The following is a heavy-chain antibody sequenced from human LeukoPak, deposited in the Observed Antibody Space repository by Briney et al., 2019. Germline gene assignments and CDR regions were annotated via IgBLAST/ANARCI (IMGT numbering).Heavy chain of an antibody. Sequence: NPSETLSLTCAVYGGSFSGYYWSWIRQPPGKGLEWIGEINHSGSTNYNPSLKSRGTISVDTSKNQFSLKLSSVTAADTAVYYCARATWGSYRYPPHFDYWGQGTLVTVSS. J-gene: IGHJ4*02. CDR1: GGSFSGYY. CDR3: ARATWGSYRYPPHFDY. V-gene: IGHV4-34*01. CDR2: INHSGST. D-gene: IGHD3-16*02.